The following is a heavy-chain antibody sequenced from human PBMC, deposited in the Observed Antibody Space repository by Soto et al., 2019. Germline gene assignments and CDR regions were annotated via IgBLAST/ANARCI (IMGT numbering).Heavy chain of an antibody. CDR2: TYYRSKWYY. J-gene: IGHJ4*01. D-gene: IGHD1-26*01. V-gene: IGHV6-1*01. Sequence: SPPLPLTCGITGDSVSSNSAGWSWVLQSPSRGLEWLGRTYYRSKWYYEYAVSVRGRITINPDTSKNQYSLQLNSVTPEDTAVYFCARGEQYSGRIFDYWGQGTLVTSPQ. CDR1: GDSVSSNSAG. CDR3: ARGEQYSGRIFDY.